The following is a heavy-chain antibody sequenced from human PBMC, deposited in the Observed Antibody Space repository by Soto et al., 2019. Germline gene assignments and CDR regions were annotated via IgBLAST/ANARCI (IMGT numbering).Heavy chain of an antibody. D-gene: IGHD6-19*01. CDR2: IYYSGST. CDR1: GGSISSGGYY. Sequence: QVQLQESGPGLVKPSQTLSLTCTVSGGSISSGGYYWNWIRQNPGKALEWIGYIYYSGSTYYNPSLKSRVTISVDTSKNQFSLKLTSVTAADTAVYYCARGGSSAFHSYFGYWGRGTLVTVSS. V-gene: IGHV4-31*03. CDR3: ARGGSSAFHSYFGY. J-gene: IGHJ4*02.